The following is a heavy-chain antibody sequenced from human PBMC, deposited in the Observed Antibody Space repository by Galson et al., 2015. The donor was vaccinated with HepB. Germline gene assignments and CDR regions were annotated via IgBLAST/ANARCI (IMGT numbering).Heavy chain of an antibody. CDR2: ISSSGSTL. Sequence: SLRLSCAASGFTFSDYYMRWVRQAPGKGLEWVSYISSSGSTLYYADSVKGRFTVSRDNAKNSLYLQMNSLRAEDTAVYYCARESGYSSTSCYKRYEYFEYWGQGTLVTVSS. V-gene: IGHV3-11*01. J-gene: IGHJ1*01. D-gene: IGHD2-2*02. CDR3: ARESGYSSTSCYKRYEYFEY. CDR1: GFTFSDYY.